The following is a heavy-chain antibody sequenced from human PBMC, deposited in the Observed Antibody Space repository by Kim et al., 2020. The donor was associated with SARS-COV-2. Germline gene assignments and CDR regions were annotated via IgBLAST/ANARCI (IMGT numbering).Heavy chain of an antibody. V-gene: IGHV3-33*01. J-gene: IGHJ6*02. D-gene: IGHD3-10*01. Sequence: YADTVKGRFTISRDKYKRTLYLQMNSRGAEDTAVYYCARTLVLSGYYGMDVWGQGTTVTVSS. CDR3: ARTLVLSGYYGMDV.